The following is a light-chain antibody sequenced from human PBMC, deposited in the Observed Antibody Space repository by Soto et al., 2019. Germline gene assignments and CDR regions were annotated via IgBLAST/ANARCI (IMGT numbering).Light chain of an antibody. J-gene: IGKJ5*01. CDR1: QNINSY. CDR3: QQYENLPT. V-gene: IGKV1-33*01. CDR2: DAS. Sequence: DIHMNHSQSSLSASVGERVTITCQASQNINSYLNWYQQKPGRAPKLLIYDASNLEAGVPSRFRGSGSGTDFTFTISRLQPEDIATYYCQQYENLPTFGQGTRLEIK.